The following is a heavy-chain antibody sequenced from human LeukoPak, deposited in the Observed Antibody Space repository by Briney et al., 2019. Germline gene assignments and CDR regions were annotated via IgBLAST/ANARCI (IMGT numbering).Heavy chain of an antibody. V-gene: IGHV3-23*01. D-gene: IGHD3-22*01. CDR2: ISGSGGST. J-gene: IGHJ4*02. Sequence: GRSLRLSCAASGFTFSSYAMSWVRQAPGRGLEWVSSISGSGGSTYYADSVKGRFTISRDSSKNTLYLQMNSLRAEDTAIYFCAKDLLGPMIEYYFDYWGQGTLVTASS. CDR3: AKDLLGPMIEYYFDY. CDR1: GFTFSSYA.